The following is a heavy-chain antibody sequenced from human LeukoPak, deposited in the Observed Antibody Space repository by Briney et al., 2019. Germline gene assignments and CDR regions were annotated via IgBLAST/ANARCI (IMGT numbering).Heavy chain of an antibody. Sequence: GRSLRLSCAASGFTFSSYAMHWVRQAPGKGLEWVAVISYDGSNKYYADSVKGRFTISRDNSKNTLYLQMNSLRAEDTAVYYCASGDEYYYDSSGYLDYWGQGTLVTVSS. CDR1: GFTFSSYA. CDR2: ISYDGSNK. J-gene: IGHJ4*02. CDR3: ASGDEYYYDSSGYLDY. D-gene: IGHD3-22*01. V-gene: IGHV3-30*04.